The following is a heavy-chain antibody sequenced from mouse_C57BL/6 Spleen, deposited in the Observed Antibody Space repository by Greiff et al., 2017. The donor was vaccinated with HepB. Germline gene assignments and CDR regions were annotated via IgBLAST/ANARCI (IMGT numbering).Heavy chain of an antibody. CDR3: ARYGNFYYAMDY. Sequence: QVQLKESGAELVKPGASVKISCKASGYAFSSYWMNWVKQRPGKGLEWIGQIYPGDGDTNYNGKFKGKATLTADKSSSTAYMQLSSLTSEDSAVYFCARYGNFYYAMDYWGQGTSVTVSS. V-gene: IGHV1-80*01. CDR1: GYAFSSYW. J-gene: IGHJ4*01. D-gene: IGHD2-1*01. CDR2: IYPGDGDT.